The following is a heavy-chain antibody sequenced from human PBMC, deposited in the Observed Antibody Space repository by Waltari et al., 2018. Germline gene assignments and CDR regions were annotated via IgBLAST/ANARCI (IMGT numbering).Heavy chain of an antibody. CDR3: AREIATGSYDY. J-gene: IGHJ4*02. CDR1: GFTFSRYE. D-gene: IGHD3-10*01. Sequence: EVQLVESGGGLVQPGGSLRLSCAASGFTFSRYEMNWVRQAPGKGLEWVAYISSSGSTIYYADSVKGRFTISRDNAKNSLYLQMNSLRAEDTAVYYCAREIATGSYDYWGQGTLVTVSS. V-gene: IGHV3-48*03. CDR2: ISSSGSTI.